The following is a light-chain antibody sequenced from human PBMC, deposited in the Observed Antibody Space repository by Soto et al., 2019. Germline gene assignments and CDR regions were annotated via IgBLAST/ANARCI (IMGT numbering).Light chain of an antibody. V-gene: IGKV3-20*01. CDR1: QSVGSAY. J-gene: IGKJ1*01. CDR2: GAS. Sequence: EIVLTQSPGTLSLSPGERATLSCRASQSVGSAYVGWYQQKPGQAPRLLIFGASRGATGIPARFSGSGSGTEFTLTISSLQPDDFATYYCQQYNSYPWTFGQGTKVDI. CDR3: QQYNSYPWT.